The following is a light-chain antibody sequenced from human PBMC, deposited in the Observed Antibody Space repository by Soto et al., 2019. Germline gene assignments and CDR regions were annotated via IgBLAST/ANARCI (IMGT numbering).Light chain of an antibody. V-gene: IGKV1-39*01. J-gene: IGKJ2*01. CDR1: QSISSY. CDR2: AAS. Sequence: DIQMTQSPSSLSASVGDRVTITCRASQSISSYLNWYQQKPGKATNLLLYAASSLQSGVPSRFSGSGSGTDFTLTISSLQPEDFATYYCQQSYSTPPNFGQGTKLEIK. CDR3: QQSYSTPPN.